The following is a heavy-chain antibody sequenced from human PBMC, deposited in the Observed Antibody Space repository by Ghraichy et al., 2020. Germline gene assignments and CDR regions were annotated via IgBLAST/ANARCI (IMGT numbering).Heavy chain of an antibody. D-gene: IGHD3-9*01. CDR1: GGSISSSSYY. Sequence: SQTLSLTCTVSGGSISSSSYYWGWIRQPPGKGLEWIGSIYYSGSTYYNPSLKSRVTISVDTSKNQFSLKLSSVTAADTAVYYCARLLTTYYDILTGYWFDYWGQGTLVTVSS. J-gene: IGHJ4*02. V-gene: IGHV4-39*01. CDR2: IYYSGST. CDR3: ARLLTTYYDILTGYWFDY.